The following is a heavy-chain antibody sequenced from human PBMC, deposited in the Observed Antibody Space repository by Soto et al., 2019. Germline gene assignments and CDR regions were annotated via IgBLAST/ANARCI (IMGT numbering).Heavy chain of an antibody. D-gene: IGHD3-10*01. CDR2: IYWDDDK. CDR3: AHSEALLCFGELSDKFDY. J-gene: IGHJ4*02. V-gene: IGHV2-5*02. Sequence: QITLKESGPTLVKPTQTLTLTCTFSGFSLSTSGVGVGWIRQPPGKALEWLALIYWDDDKRYSPSLKSRLTITKDTSKNQVVLTMTNMDPVDTATYYCAHSEALLCFGELSDKFDYWGQGTLVTVSS. CDR1: GFSLSTSGVG.